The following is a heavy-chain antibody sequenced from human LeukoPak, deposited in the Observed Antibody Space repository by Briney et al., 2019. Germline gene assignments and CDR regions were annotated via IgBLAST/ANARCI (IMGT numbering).Heavy chain of an antibody. J-gene: IGHJ4*02. CDR2: IQYDATNK. D-gene: IGHD5-12*01. V-gene: IGHV3-30*02. Sequence: GGSLRLSCAASGFTFSSYGMRWVRQAPGKGLEWVAFIQYDATNKYYADSVKGRFTVSRDNSKSTLYLQMNSLRAEDMAVYYCAKDGDPYIVATTHFDYWGQGTLVTVSS. CDR3: AKDGDPYIVATTHFDY. CDR1: GFTFSSYG.